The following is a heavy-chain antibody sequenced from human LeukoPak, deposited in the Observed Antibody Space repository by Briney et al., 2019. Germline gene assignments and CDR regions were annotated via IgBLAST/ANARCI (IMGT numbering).Heavy chain of an antibody. D-gene: IGHD2-2*01. V-gene: IGHV3-7*03. CDR2: IKQDGSEK. CDR1: GFTFSSYW. J-gene: IGHJ4*02. CDR3: ARDPAGYCSSTSCFGYFDY. Sequence: PGGSLRLSCAASGFTFSSYWMSWVRQAPGKGLEWVANIKQDGSEKYYVDSVKGRFTISRDNAKNSLYLQMNSLRAEDTAVYYCARDPAGYCSSTSCFGYFDYWGQGTLVTVSS.